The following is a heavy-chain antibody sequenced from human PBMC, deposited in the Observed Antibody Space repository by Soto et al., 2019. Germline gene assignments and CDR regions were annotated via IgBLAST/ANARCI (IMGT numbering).Heavy chain of an antibody. CDR2: ISWDGGST. CDR1: GFTFDDYT. D-gene: IGHD6-19*01. V-gene: IGHV3-43*01. CDR3: AKDLYSSGWYPDYYGMDV. J-gene: IGHJ6*02. Sequence: PGESLKISCAASGFTFDDYTMHWVRQAPGKGLEWVSLISWDGGSTYYADSVKGRFTISRDNSKNSLYLQMNSLRTEDTALYYCAKDLYSSGWYPDYYGMDVWGQGTTVTVSS.